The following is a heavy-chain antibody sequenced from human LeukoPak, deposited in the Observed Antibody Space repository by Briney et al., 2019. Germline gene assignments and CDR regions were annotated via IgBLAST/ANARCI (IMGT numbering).Heavy chain of an antibody. CDR2: IMPLFGTA. V-gene: IGHV1-69*05. CDR1: GGTSNNSA. J-gene: IGHJ5*02. Sequence: ASVKVSCKTSGGTSNNSAISWVRQAPGQGLEWLGGIMPLFGTAGYAQKFQGRVTITKDESTRTVHLELTSLTSDDTAVYYCARDVHGDYGSGWFDPWGQGTLVSVSS. D-gene: IGHD4-17*01. CDR3: ARDVHGDYGSGWFDP.